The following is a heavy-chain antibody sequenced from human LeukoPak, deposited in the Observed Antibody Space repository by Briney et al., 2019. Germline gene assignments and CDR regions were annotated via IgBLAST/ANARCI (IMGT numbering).Heavy chain of an antibody. CDR2: IIPIFGTA. CDR1: GGTFSSYA. CDR3: ARGYYYGSGSYSRDAFDI. D-gene: IGHD3-10*01. J-gene: IGHJ3*02. Sequence: ASVKVSCKASGGTFSSYAISWVRQAPGQGLEWMGGIIPIFGTANYAQKFQGRVTITADESTSTAYMELSSLRSEDTAVYYCARGYYYGSGSYSRDAFDIWGQGTMVTVSS. V-gene: IGHV1-69*13.